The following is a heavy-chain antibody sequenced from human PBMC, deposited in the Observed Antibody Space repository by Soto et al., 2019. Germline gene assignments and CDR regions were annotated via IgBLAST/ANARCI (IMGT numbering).Heavy chain of an antibody. J-gene: IGHJ4*02. Sequence: QVQLVESGGGVVQPGGSLRLSCQASGFNFDNYGMHWVRQAPGKGLEWVAVITYDGSNKYYADSVKGRFTISRDNSKNTLSLHLNTLKPEDTAVYHCAKDRVGGTFYTPLGFWGQGTLLTVSS. CDR2: ITYDGSNK. V-gene: IGHV3-30*18. CDR1: GFNFDNYG. CDR3: AKDRVGGTFYTPLGF. D-gene: IGHD1-7*01.